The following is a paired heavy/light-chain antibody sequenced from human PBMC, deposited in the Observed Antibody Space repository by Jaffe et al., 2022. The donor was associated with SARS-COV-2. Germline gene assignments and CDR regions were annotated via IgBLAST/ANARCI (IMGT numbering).Light chain of an antibody. CDR1: SGSVSTSYY. CDR2: STN. Sequence: QTVVTQEPSFSVSPGGTVTLTCGLSSGSVSTSYYPSWYQQTPGQAPRTLIYSTNTRSSGVPDRFSGSILGNKAALTITGAQADDESDYYCVLYMGSGIYVFGTGTKVTVL. J-gene: IGLJ1*01. V-gene: IGLV8-61*01. CDR3: VLYMGSGIYV.
Heavy chain of an antibody. CDR3: ARHAHYYDSSGRARHYWYFDL. V-gene: IGHV4-39*01. Sequence: QLQLQESGPGLVKPSETLSLTCTVSGGSISSSSYYWGWIRQPPGKGLEWIGSIYYSGSTYYNPSLKSRVTISVDTSKNQFSLKLSSVTAADTAVYYCARHAHYYDSSGRARHYWYFDLWGRGTLVTVSS. D-gene: IGHD3-22*01. CDR2: IYYSGST. J-gene: IGHJ2*01. CDR1: GGSISSSSYY.